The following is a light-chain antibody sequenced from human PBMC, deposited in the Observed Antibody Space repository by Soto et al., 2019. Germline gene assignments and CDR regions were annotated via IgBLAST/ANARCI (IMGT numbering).Light chain of an antibody. Sequence: DIHMTQSPSSVYSATGQRVTSTCRASQGISSGLDWYQQKPGKAPKLLIYSASSLHSGVPSRFSGSRSGTDFTLTISSLQPEDFATYYCQQANSFPLTFGQGTRLEIK. CDR3: QQANSFPLT. J-gene: IGKJ5*01. CDR2: SAS. V-gene: IGKV1-12*01. CDR1: QGISSG.